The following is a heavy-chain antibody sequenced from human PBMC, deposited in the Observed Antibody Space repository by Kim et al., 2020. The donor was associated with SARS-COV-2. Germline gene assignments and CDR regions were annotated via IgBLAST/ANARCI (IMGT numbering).Heavy chain of an antibody. CDR3: VRDPDTGTADY. V-gene: IGHV3-7*01. CDR2: EK. D-gene: IGHD2-8*02. Sequence: EKYYVDAVKSRFTISRDTAKYSLYLQMNGLGAEDTAVYYCVRDPDTGTADYWGQGTLVTVSS. J-gene: IGHJ4*02.